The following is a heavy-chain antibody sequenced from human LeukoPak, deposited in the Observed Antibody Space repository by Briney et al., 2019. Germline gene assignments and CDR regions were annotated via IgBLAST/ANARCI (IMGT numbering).Heavy chain of an antibody. J-gene: IGHJ4*02. CDR3: ARRQGCSSTSCPPDY. CDR2: IYPGDSDT. Sequence: GGSLKISFRGSGYSFTTYWIGWVRQMPGKGLEWMGIIYPGDSDTRYSPSFQGQVTMSADKSINTAYLQWNSLKASDTAMYYCARRQGCSSTSCPPDYWGQGTLVTVSS. D-gene: IGHD2-2*01. V-gene: IGHV5-51*01. CDR1: GYSFTTYW.